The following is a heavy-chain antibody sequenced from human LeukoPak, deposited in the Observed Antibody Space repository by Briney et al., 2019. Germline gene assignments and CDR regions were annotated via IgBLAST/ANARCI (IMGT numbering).Heavy chain of an antibody. CDR1: GFTFSSFA. CDR2: ISHSGGST. V-gene: IGHV3-23*01. D-gene: IGHD3-22*01. CDR3: AKDLTRYYDSSGYYDY. J-gene: IGHJ4*02. Sequence: GGSLRLSCAASGFTFSSFAMNWVRQAPGKGLEGVSAISHSGGSTYYADSVKGRFTISRDNSKNTLYLQMNSLRAEDTAVYYCAKDLTRYYDSSGYYDYWGQGTLVTVSS.